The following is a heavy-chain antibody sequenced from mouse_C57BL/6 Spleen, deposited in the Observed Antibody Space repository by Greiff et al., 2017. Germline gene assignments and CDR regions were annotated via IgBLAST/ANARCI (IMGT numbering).Heavy chain of an antibody. D-gene: IGHD2-3*01. J-gene: IGHJ1*03. Sequence: EVNVVESGGGLVPPGGSMKLSCAASGFTFRDAWMDWVRQSPEKGLEWVAEIRNKANNHATYSAASVQGRFTISTDDSKSSVDLQMNSLRAEDTGIYYCTRNGYSYWYGDVWGTGTTVTVSS. CDR2: IRNKANNHAT. CDR3: TRNGYSYWYGDV. V-gene: IGHV6-6*01. CDR1: GFTFRDAW.